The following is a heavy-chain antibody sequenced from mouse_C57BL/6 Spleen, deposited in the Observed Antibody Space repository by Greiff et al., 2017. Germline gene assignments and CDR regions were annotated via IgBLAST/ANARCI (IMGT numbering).Heavy chain of an antibody. CDR1: GYSITSGYD. Sequence: DVKLQESGPGMVKPSQSLSLTCTVTGYSITSGYDWHWIRHFPGNKLEWMGYISYSGSTNYNPSLKSRISITHDTSKNHFFLKLNSVTTEDTATYYCARGNWVYAMDYWGQGTSVTVSS. D-gene: IGHD4-1*01. V-gene: IGHV3-1*01. CDR2: ISYSGST. CDR3: ARGNWVYAMDY. J-gene: IGHJ4*01.